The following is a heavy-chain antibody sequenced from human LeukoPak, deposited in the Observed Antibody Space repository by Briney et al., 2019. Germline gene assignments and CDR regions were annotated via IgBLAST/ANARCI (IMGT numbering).Heavy chain of an antibody. CDR2: INTANGDT. V-gene: IGHV1-3*04. J-gene: IGHJ4*02. Sequence: ASVKVSCKTSGYTFTTHAVHWVRQAPGQSFEWMGWINTANGDTGYSQKFQGRVTITSDTSASTGYMEMSSLRSEDTAVYYCASKPRGESRPFDYWGQGTLVTVSS. CDR1: GYTFTTHA. CDR3: ASKPRGESRPFDY. D-gene: IGHD3-16*01.